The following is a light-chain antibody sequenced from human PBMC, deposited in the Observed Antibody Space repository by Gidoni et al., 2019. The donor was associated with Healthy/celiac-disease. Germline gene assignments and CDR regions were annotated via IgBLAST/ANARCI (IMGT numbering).Light chain of an antibody. Sequence: DIKMTKYPSSLSASVGDRVTITCQASQDISNYLNWYQQKPGKAPKLLIYDASNLETGVPSRFSGSVSGTDFTFTISSLPPEDIATYYCQQYDNLPITFGQGTRLEIK. J-gene: IGKJ5*01. V-gene: IGKV1-33*01. CDR2: DAS. CDR1: QDISNY. CDR3: QQYDNLPIT.